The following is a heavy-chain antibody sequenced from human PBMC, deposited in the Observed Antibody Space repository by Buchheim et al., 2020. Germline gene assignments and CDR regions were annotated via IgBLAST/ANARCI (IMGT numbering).Heavy chain of an antibody. J-gene: IGHJ4*02. CDR2: ISYDGSNK. CDR1: GFTFSSYG. Sequence: QVQLVESGGGVVQPGRSLRLSCAASGFTFSSYGMHWVRQAPGKGLEWVAVISYDGSNKYKADSVKGRFTMSRDTSKTTLNLQMNSLRAEDTAVYYCAKDRVGDGYNSYFDYWGQGTL. V-gene: IGHV3-30*18. CDR3: AKDRVGDGYNSYFDY. D-gene: IGHD5-24*01.